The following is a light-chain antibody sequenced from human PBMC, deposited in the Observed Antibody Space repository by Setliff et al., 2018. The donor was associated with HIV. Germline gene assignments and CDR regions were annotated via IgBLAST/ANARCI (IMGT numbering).Light chain of an antibody. CDR3: SSCTTGTAYAI. Sequence: QSVLTQPASVSGSPGQSITISCTGTSSDVGGYNYVSWYQQHPDRAPKLMIYEVSHRPSGVSNRFSASKSGDTASLTISGLQTEDEADYFCSSCTTGTAYAIFGGGTKVTVL. CDR1: SSDVGGYNY. J-gene: IGLJ2*01. V-gene: IGLV2-14*01. CDR2: EVS.